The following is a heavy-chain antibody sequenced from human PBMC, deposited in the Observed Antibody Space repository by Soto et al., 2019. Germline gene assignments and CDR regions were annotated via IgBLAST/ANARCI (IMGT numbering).Heavy chain of an antibody. CDR2: MNPNSGNT. D-gene: IGHD3-3*01. J-gene: IGHJ6*02. CDR3: ARISHYYYYGLDV. V-gene: IGHV1-8*01. CDR1: GYTFPSYD. Sequence: ASVNVSCKASGYTFPSYDINWLRQATGQGLEWMGWMNPNSGNTGYAQKFQGRVTMTRNTSISTAYMELSSLRSEDTAVYYCARISHYYYYGLDVWGQGTTVTVSS.